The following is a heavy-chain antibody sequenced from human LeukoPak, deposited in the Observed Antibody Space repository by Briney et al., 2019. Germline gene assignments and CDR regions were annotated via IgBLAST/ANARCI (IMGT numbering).Heavy chain of an antibody. Sequence: ASVKASCKASGYTFTSYDINWVRQATGQGLEWMGWMNPNSGNTGYAQKFQGRVTMTRNTSISTAYMELSSLRSEDTAVYYCAGGSIVGATRRSPDFDYWGQGTLVTVSS. V-gene: IGHV1-8*01. CDR2: MNPNSGNT. J-gene: IGHJ4*02. CDR3: AGGSIVGATRRSPDFDY. CDR1: GYTFTSYD. D-gene: IGHD1-26*01.